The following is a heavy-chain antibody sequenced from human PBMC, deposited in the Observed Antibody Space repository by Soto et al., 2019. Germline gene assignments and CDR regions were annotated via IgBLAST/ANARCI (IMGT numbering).Heavy chain of an antibody. D-gene: IGHD2-8*02. CDR2: ISSSGSTI. CDR3: ARVSGLVDGIHDY. V-gene: IGHV3-48*03. J-gene: IGHJ4*02. CDR1: GFTFSSYE. Sequence: GGSLRLSCAASGFTFSSYEMNWVRQAPGKGLEWVSYISSSGSTIYYADSVKGRFTISRDNAKNSLYLQMNSLRAEDTAVYYCARVSGLVDGIHDYWGQGTLVTVSS.